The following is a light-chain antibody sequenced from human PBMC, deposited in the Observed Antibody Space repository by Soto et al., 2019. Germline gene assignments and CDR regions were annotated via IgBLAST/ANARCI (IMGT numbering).Light chain of an antibody. CDR1: QGFSNY. CDR2: AAS. Sequence: DIQMTQSPSSLSASVGDRVTITCRASQGFSNYLAWYQQKPWKDPKLLIYAASTWQSGVPSRSSGSGSGTDFTLTISSLQPEDVATYYCQKYNSAPRTFGQGTKVEIK. V-gene: IGKV1-27*01. J-gene: IGKJ1*01. CDR3: QKYNSAPRT.